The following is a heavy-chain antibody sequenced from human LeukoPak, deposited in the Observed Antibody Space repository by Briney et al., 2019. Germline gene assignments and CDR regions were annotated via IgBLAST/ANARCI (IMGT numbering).Heavy chain of an antibody. CDR3: ARDPDSVAGGPYFDY. J-gene: IGHJ4*02. D-gene: IGHD6-19*01. CDR1: GGTFSSYA. CDR2: IIPIFGTA. Sequence: SVKVSCKASGGTFSSYAISWVRQAPGQGLEWMGGIIPIFGTANYAQKLQGRVTITTDESTSTAYMELSSLRSEDTAVYYCARDPDSVAGGPYFDYWGQGTLVTVSS. V-gene: IGHV1-69*05.